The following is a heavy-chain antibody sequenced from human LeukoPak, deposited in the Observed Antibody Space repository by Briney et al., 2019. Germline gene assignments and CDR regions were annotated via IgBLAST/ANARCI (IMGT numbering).Heavy chain of an antibody. D-gene: IGHD4-11*01. J-gene: IGHJ4*02. V-gene: IGHV3-30*03. CDR3: ARGENSKTYPVSGY. Sequence: GGSLRLSCAASGFTFSSYGMHWVRQAPGKGLEWVAVISYDGSSKYYIDSVKGRFTISRDNSKNTLYLQMDSLRAEDTAVYYCARGENSKTYPVSGYWGQGTLVTVSS. CDR2: ISYDGSSK. CDR1: GFTFSSYG.